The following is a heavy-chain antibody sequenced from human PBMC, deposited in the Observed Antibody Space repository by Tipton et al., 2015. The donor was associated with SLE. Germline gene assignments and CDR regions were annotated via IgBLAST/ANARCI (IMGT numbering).Heavy chain of an antibody. V-gene: IGHV3-11*06. D-gene: IGHD6-6*01. CDR3: ARDFPVPY. CDR2: ISSSSSYT. J-gene: IGHJ4*02. CDR1: GFTFSDYY. Sequence: SLRLSCAASGFTFSDYYMSWIRQAPGKGLEWVSYISSSSSYTNYADSVKGRFTISRDNSKNTLYLQMNSLRAEDTAVYYCARDFPVPYWGQGTLVTVSS.